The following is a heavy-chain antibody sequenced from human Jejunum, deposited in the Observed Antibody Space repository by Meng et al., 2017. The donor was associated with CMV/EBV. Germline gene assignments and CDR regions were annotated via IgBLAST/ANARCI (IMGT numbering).Heavy chain of an antibody. D-gene: IGHD1-26*01. CDR1: GITVTSCT. J-gene: IGHJ4*02. CDR2: ISVYNTHI. CDR3: ARSGSYHLNFDY. V-gene: IGHV3-21*01. Sequence: ASGITVTSCTMSWVRQATGKGLEWVSSISVYNTHIYYANSVKSRLTVTRNNDKYSLYLQMDSLRAEDTAVYYCARSGSYHLNFDYWGQGTLVTVSS.